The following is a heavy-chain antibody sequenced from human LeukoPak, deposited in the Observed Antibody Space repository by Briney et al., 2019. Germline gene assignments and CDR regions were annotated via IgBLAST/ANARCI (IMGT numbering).Heavy chain of an antibody. D-gene: IGHD3-16*02. V-gene: IGHV3-9*01. CDR3: AKTGGGHRSYHYYGMDV. Sequence: SGGSLRLSCVASGLLFEDYGMHWVRQAPGKGLEWVSGMSWNSGSTDYADSVKGRFTISRDNAKNTLYLQMNSLRVEDTALYYCAKTGGGHRSYHYYGMDVWGQGTTVTVS. CDR1: GLLFEDYG. CDR2: MSWNSGST. J-gene: IGHJ6*02.